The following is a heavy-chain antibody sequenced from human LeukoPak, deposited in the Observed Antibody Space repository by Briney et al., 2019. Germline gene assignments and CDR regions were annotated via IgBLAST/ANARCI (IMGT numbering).Heavy chain of an antibody. Sequence: GGSLRLSCAASGFTFSSYAMSWVRQAPGKGLEWVSSISGSGGSTYYADSVKGRFTISRDNTKNPLYLQMNSLRAEDTAVYYCAKESDDSSGYSFDYWGQGTLVTVSS. CDR2: ISGSGGST. V-gene: IGHV3-23*01. J-gene: IGHJ4*02. CDR1: GFTFSSYA. D-gene: IGHD3-22*01. CDR3: AKESDDSSGYSFDY.